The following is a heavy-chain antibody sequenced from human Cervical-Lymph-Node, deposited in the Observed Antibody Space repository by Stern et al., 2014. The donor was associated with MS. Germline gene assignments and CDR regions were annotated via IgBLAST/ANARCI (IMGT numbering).Heavy chain of an antibody. D-gene: IGHD6-19*01. Sequence: EVQLLESGGTLVQPGGSLRLSCAASGFTFSSYAMSWVRQAPGKGLEWVSVSRGSDGSTFYADSVKGRFTISRDNSKNTLFLQMNSLRAEDTAVYYCAKVYGSGPFDYWGQGTLVTVSS. J-gene: IGHJ4*02. CDR3: AKVYGSGPFDY. CDR1: GFTFSSYA. V-gene: IGHV3-23*01. CDR2: SRGSDGST.